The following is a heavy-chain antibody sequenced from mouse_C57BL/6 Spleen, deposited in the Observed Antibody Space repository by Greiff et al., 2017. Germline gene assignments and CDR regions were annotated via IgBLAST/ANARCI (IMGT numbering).Heavy chain of an antibody. V-gene: IGHV5-6*01. CDR3: ASLYDYDYYAMDY. Sequence: EVQLVESGGDLVKPGGSLKLSCAASGFTFSSYGMSWVRQTPDKRLEWVATISSGGSYTYYPDRVKGRFTISRDNAKNTMYLQMSSLKSEDTAIDYCASLYDYDYYAMDYWGQGTSVTVSS. J-gene: IGHJ4*01. CDR2: ISSGGSYT. CDR1: GFTFSSYG. D-gene: IGHD2-4*01.